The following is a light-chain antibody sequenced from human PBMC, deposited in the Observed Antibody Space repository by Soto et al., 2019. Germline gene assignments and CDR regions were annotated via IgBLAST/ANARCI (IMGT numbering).Light chain of an antibody. J-gene: IGKJ1*01. CDR1: QSISSR. CDR2: KTS. CDR3: QQYLSYPWT. Sequence: DIPMTQSPSTLSASVGDRVTITCRASQSISSRLAWYQQKLGEAPKLLIYKTSSLESGVPSRFSGGGSGTEFTLTISSLQPDDFATYYCQQYLSYPWTFGQGTKVEIK. V-gene: IGKV1-5*03.